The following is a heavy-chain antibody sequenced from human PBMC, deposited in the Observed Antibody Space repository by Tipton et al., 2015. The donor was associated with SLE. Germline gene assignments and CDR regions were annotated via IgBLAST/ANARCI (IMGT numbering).Heavy chain of an antibody. D-gene: IGHD1-1*01. V-gene: IGHV4-61*01. Sequence: LRLSCTVSGGSVSSGSYYWSWIRQPPGKGLEWIGYIYYSGSTNYNPSLKSRVTISVNTSKNQFSLKLSSVTAADTAVYYCARGGTWAFDYWGQGTLVTVSS. CDR3: ARGGTWAFDY. CDR2: IYYSGST. CDR1: GGSVSSGSYY. J-gene: IGHJ4*02.